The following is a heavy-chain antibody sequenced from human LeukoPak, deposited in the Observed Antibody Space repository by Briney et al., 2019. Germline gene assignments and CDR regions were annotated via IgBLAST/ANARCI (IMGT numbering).Heavy chain of an antibody. CDR2: IWYDGSNK. CDR3: AGNYGPYYFDY. D-gene: IGHD3-10*01. Sequence: GGSLRLSCAASGFTFSNYGMHWVRQAPGKGLEWVAVIWYDGSNKYYADSVKGRFTISRDNSKNTLYLQMNSLRAENTAVYYCAGNYGPYYFDYWGQGTLVTVSS. J-gene: IGHJ4*02. V-gene: IGHV3-33*01. CDR1: GFTFSNYG.